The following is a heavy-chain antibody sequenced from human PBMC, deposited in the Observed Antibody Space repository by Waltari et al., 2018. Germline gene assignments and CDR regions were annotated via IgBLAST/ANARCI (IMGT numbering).Heavy chain of an antibody. V-gene: IGHV1-18*01. CDR1: ADSFNNFR. Sequence: QLQLVQSAVEVQKPGASVKVSCKASADSFNNFRLKWLRQAPGQGPEWLGWISVYDGITDYAQKVQGRVTLTTDSSTTTAYLELRSLRSDDTAVYYCARDLGLGELINTFDVWGQGTMVTVSS. J-gene: IGHJ3*01. CDR3: ARDLGLGELINTFDV. CDR2: ISVYDGIT. D-gene: IGHD3-16*01.